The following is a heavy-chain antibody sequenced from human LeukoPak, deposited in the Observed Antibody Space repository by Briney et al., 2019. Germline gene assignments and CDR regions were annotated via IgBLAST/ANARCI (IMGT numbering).Heavy chain of an antibody. D-gene: IGHD3-10*01. CDR2: ISYDGSNK. CDR3: AKDPHSLRGLYYYYGMDV. Sequence: GSLRLSCAASGFTFSSYGMHWVRQAPGKGLEWVAVISYDGSNKYYADSVKGRFTISRDNSKNTLYLQMNSLRAEDTAAYYCAKDPHSLRGLYYYYGMDVWGQGTTVTVSS. CDR1: GFTFSSYG. J-gene: IGHJ6*02. V-gene: IGHV3-30*18.